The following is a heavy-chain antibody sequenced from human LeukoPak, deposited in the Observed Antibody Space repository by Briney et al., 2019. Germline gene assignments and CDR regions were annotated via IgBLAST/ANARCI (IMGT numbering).Heavy chain of an antibody. D-gene: IGHD6-13*01. CDR1: GYTFTGYY. V-gene: IGHV1-2*02. CDR3: AREGIAAAGIRSGYFDL. Sequence: ASVKVSCKASGYTFTGYYMHWVRQAPGQGLEWMGWINPNSGGTNYAQKFQGRVTMTRDTSISTAYMELSRLRSDDTAVYYCAREGIAAAGIRSGYFDLWGRGTLVTVSS. J-gene: IGHJ2*01. CDR2: INPNSGGT.